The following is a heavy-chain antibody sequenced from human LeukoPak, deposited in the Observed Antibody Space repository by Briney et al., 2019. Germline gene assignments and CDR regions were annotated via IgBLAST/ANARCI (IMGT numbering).Heavy chain of an antibody. CDR2: ISYDGSNK. CDR3: ARREVTAVLLH. CDR1: GFTFSSYA. D-gene: IGHD2-21*02. V-gene: IGHV3-30*01. Sequence: GGSLRLSCAASGFTFSSYAMHWVRQAPGKGLEWVAVISYDGSNKYYADSVKGRFTISRDNSKNTLYLQMNSLRAEDTAVYYCARREVTAVLLHWGQGTLVTVSS. J-gene: IGHJ4*02.